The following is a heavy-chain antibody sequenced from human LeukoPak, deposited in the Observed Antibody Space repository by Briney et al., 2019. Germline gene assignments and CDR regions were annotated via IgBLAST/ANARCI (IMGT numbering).Heavy chain of an antibody. J-gene: IGHJ4*02. V-gene: IGHV3-53*04. Sequence: VGSVKLSCAASGFTVSTNCMTWVRQAPGKGLEWVATIYSGGSTSYAESVLGRFTISRKNSSNTMYLKMHSLRAEDTAVYYCARVDTVMAYYFDLWGQGTLVPVSS. CDR3: ARVDTVMAYYFDL. CDR2: IYSGGST. CDR1: GFTVSTNC. D-gene: IGHD5-18*01.